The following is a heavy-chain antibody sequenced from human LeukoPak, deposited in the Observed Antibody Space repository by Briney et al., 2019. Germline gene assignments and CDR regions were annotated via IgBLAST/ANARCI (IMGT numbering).Heavy chain of an antibody. CDR2: IYTSGST. Sequence: SETLSLTCTVSGGSISSYYWSWIRQPAGKGLEWIGRIYTSGSTNYNPSLKSRVTMSVDTSKNQFSLKLSSVTAADTAVYYCARDRIAAAGAYNWFDPWGQGTLVTVSS. D-gene: IGHD6-13*01. V-gene: IGHV4-4*07. CDR1: GGSISSYY. J-gene: IGHJ5*02. CDR3: ARDRIAAAGAYNWFDP.